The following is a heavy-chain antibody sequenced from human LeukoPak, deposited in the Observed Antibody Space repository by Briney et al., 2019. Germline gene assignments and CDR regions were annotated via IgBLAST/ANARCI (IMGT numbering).Heavy chain of an antibody. V-gene: IGHV1-46*01. D-gene: IGHD4-23*01. J-gene: IGHJ4*02. CDR2: INPNGGST. CDR3: ARFGGISGAPGY. CDR1: GYTFTSYY. Sequence: GASVKVSCKASGYTFTSYYMHWVRQAPGQGLEWMGIINPNGGSTSYAKKFQGRVTMTRDTSTSTVYMELMSLRSEATAVYYCARFGGISGAPGYWGQGTLVTVSS.